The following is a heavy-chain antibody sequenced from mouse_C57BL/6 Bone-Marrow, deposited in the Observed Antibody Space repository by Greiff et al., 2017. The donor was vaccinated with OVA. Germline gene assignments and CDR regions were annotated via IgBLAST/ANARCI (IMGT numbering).Heavy chain of an antibody. CDR2: IHPTSGST. CDR1: GYTFTSYW. CDR3: ARRDYYGSSYDAMDY. D-gene: IGHD1-1*01. J-gene: IGHJ4*01. V-gene: IGHV1-64*01. Sequence: QVQLQQPGAELVKPGASVKLSCKASGYTFTSYWMHWVKQRPGQGLEWIGMIHPTSGSTNYNEKFKSKATLTVEKSSSTAYMQLSSLTSEDSAVYYCARRDYYGSSYDAMDYWGQGTSVTVSS.